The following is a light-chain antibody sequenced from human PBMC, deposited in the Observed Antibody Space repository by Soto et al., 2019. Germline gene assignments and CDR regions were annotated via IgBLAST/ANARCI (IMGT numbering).Light chain of an antibody. CDR1: SSNIGAGYD. Sequence: QSVLTPPPSVSGAPGQRVTISCTGSSSNIGAGYDVHWYQQLPGTASKLLIYGNSNRPSGVPDRFSGSKSGTSASLAITGLQAEDEADYYCQSYDSSLSGYVFGTGTKVTVL. CDR3: QSYDSSLSGYV. V-gene: IGLV1-40*01. J-gene: IGLJ1*01. CDR2: GNS.